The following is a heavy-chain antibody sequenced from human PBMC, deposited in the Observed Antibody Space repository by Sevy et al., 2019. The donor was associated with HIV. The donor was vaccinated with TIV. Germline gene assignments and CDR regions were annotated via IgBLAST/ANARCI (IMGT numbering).Heavy chain of an antibody. D-gene: IGHD2-21*02. Sequence: ASVKVSCKASGDSFIRDAINWVRQAPGQGLEWMGVIMPVFDTPHYAQKFQGRVTITADESTSTAYMELSSLRSEDTAVYYCARVGNCGGDCYEDFDYWGQGTLVTVSS. CDR1: GDSFIRDA. CDR3: ARVGNCGGDCYEDFDY. J-gene: IGHJ4*02. V-gene: IGHV1-69*13. CDR2: IMPVFDTP.